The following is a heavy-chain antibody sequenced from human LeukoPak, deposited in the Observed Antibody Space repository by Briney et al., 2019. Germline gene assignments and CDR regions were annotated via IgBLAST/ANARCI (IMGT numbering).Heavy chain of an antibody. Sequence: PSETLSLTCTVSGGSISSYYWSWIRQPPGKGLEWIGYIYYSGSTNYNPSLKSRVTIAVDTSKNQFSLKLSSVTAADTAVYYCARVGRGYYMSHNYFDYWGQGTLVTVSS. D-gene: IGHD3-22*01. CDR2: IYYSGST. CDR3: ARVGRGYYMSHNYFDY. J-gene: IGHJ4*02. V-gene: IGHV4-59*01. CDR1: GGSISSYY.